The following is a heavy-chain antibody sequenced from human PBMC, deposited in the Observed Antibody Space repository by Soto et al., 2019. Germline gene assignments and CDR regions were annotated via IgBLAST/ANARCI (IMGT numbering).Heavy chain of an antibody. Sequence: QVQLVQSGAEVKKPGASVKVSCKASGYTFTSYAMHWVRQAPGQRLEWMGWINAGNGNTKYSQQFQDRVTITRDTSASTAYREPRSPSSEDTALYYCASEIGAWTHYWAAGALVTVSS. CDR3: ASEIGAWTHY. CDR1: GYTFTSYA. V-gene: IGHV1-3*01. D-gene: IGHD3-22*01. J-gene: IGHJ4*02. CDR2: INAGNGNT.